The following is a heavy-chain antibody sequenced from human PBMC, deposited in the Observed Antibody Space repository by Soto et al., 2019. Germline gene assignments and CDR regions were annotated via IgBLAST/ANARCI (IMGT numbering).Heavy chain of an antibody. D-gene: IGHD2-2*01. Sequence: GGSLRLSCAASGFTFSSYSMVWVRQAPGKGLEWVSSISGSSGTTHYADSVKGRFTISRDNSKNTLYLEMNSLRAEDTAVFYCAKDIVAVPAASDAFDIWGQGTMVTVSS. CDR3: AKDIVAVPAASDAFDI. V-gene: IGHV3-23*01. J-gene: IGHJ3*02. CDR1: GFTFSSYS. CDR2: ISGSSGTT.